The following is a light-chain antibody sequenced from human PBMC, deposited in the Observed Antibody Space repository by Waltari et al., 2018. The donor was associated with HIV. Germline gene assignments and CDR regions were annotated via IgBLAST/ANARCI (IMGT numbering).Light chain of an antibody. V-gene: IGLV2-14*03. CDR3: SSYTSTSTVYV. CDR1: SSDVGGYNS. CDR2: AVS. J-gene: IGLJ1*01. Sequence: QSALTQPASVSGSPGQSLTISCTGTSSDVGGYNSVSWYQLPPGKAPKLMIYAVSNRPSGVSNRFSGSKSDNTASLTISGLQAEDEADYYCSSYTSTSTVYVFGTGTEVTVL.